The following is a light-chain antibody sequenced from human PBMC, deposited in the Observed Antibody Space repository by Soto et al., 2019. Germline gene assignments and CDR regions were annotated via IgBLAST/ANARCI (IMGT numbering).Light chain of an antibody. J-gene: IGLJ1*01. CDR3: QSYDSRLSAHNYV. CDR2: DNN. CDR1: SSNIGAGYD. Sequence: QSVLTQPPSVSGAPGQRVTISCTGSSSNIGAGYDVHWYQQLPGTAPKLLIYDNNNRPSGVPDRFSGSKSVTSASLAITGLQAEDEGDYYCQSYDSRLSAHNYVFGTGTKVTVL. V-gene: IGLV1-40*01.